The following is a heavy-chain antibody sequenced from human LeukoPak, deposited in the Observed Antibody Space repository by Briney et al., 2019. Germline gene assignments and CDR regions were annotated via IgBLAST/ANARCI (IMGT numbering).Heavy chain of an antibody. J-gene: IGHJ6*02. CDR1: GFTVSSNY. CDR2: IYSGGST. CDR3: AREARDCSSTSCYYYYGMDV. D-gene: IGHD2-2*01. V-gene: IGHV3-53*04. Sequence: PGGSLRLSCAASGFTVSSNYMNWVRQAPGKGLEWVSVIYSGGSTYYADSVKGRFTISRHNSKNTLYLQMNSLRAEDTAVYYCAREARDCSSTSCYYYYGMDVWGQGTTVTVSS.